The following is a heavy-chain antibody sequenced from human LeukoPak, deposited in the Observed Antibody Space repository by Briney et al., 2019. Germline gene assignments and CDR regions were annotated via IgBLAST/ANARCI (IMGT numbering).Heavy chain of an antibody. CDR1: GYTFTSYD. J-gene: IGHJ6*03. CDR3: ARRAVDNSYYYYMDV. D-gene: IGHD6-19*01. V-gene: IGHV1-8*03. CDR2: MNPKSGNT. Sequence: ASVKVSCKASGYTFTSYDINWVRQVTGQGLEWMGWMNPKSGNTGYAQRFQGRVTITRNTSISTAYMEVSSLRYEDTAVYYCARRAVDNSYYYYMDVWGKGTTVTVSS.